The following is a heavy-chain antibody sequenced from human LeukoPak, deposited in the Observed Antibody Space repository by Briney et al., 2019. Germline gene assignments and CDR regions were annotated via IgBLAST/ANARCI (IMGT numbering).Heavy chain of an antibody. CDR3: ATPFDY. CDR1: GFTFSTYS. Sequence: GRSLRLSCAASGFTFSTYSMNWVSQAPGKGLEWVSYIDSSSSTIYYADSVKGRFTISRDNAKNSLYLQMNSLRAEDTAVYYCATPFDYWGQGTLVTVSS. V-gene: IGHV3-48*01. CDR2: IDSSSSTI. J-gene: IGHJ4*02.